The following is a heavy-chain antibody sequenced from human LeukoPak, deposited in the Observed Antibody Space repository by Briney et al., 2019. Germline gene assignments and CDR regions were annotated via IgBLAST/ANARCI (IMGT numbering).Heavy chain of an antibody. V-gene: IGHV3-21*01. J-gene: IGHJ4*02. CDR2: ISSSSSYI. Sequence: GGSLRLSCTASGFTFSDYSMNWVRQAPGKGLQWVSSISSSSSYIYYADSVKGRFTISRDNAKNALYLQMSSLRADDTAVYYCAKRGCRSDWYIDYWGQGTLVTVSS. CDR3: AKRGCRSDWYIDY. D-gene: IGHD6-19*01. CDR1: GFTFSDYS.